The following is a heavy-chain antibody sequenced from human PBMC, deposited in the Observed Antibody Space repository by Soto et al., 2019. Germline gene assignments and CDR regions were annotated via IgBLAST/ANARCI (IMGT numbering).Heavy chain of an antibody. Sequence: PVESLKISCAASGFTFSSYAMGWGRQAPSKGLEWVSLINGGGGTTYYADSVKGRFTISRDNSKNTLSLQMNSLRAEDTAVYYCATQDFRGATGTTWGLGTLVTVSS. CDR3: ATQDFRGATGTT. CDR1: GFTFSSYA. D-gene: IGHD1-1*01. J-gene: IGHJ4*02. CDR2: INGGGGTT. V-gene: IGHV3-23*01.